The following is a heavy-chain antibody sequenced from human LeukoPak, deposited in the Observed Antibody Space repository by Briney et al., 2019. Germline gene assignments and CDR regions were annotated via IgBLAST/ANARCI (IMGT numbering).Heavy chain of an antibody. V-gene: IGHV3-74*01. D-gene: IGHD2-15*01. Sequence: GGSLRLSCVASGFTFSSYWMHWVRQAPGKGLEWVSRIDFETDTTTYAGSVKGRFTISRDNTKNKLYLQMDSLRDEDAAVYYCVRAGSGFDYWGQGTLVTVTS. CDR1: GFTFSSYW. CDR2: IDFETDTT. J-gene: IGHJ4*02. CDR3: VRAGSGFDY.